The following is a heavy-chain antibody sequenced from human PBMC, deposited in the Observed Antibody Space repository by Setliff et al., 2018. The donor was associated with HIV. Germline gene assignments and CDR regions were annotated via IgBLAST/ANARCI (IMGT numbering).Heavy chain of an antibody. CDR2: INAGSGNT. Sequence: ASVKVSCKASGYTFTSYAMHWVRQAPGQRLEWMGWINAGSGNTKYSQKFQGRVTITRDTSASTAYMELSSLRSEDTAVYYCARSLREYSYGSPDYWGPGTLVTVSS. J-gene: IGHJ4*02. CDR1: GYTFTSYA. D-gene: IGHD5-18*01. V-gene: IGHV1-3*01. CDR3: ARSLREYSYGSPDY.